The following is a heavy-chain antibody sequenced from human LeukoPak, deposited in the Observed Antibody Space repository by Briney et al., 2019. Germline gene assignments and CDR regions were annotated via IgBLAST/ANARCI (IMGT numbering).Heavy chain of an antibody. Sequence: PGGSLRLSCAASGFTFSTYSMNWVRQAPGKGLEWVSFISTSSSYIYYTDSVKGRFTISRDNAKNTLYLQMNSLRAEDTAVYYCARVPGKWELERVDYWGQGTLVTVSS. D-gene: IGHD1-26*01. CDR2: ISTSSSYI. CDR1: GFTFSTYS. CDR3: ARVPGKWELERVDY. V-gene: IGHV3-21*01. J-gene: IGHJ4*02.